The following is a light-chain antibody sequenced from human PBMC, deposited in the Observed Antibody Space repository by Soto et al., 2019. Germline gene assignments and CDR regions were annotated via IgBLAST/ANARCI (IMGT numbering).Light chain of an antibody. CDR1: RTFSSY. Sequence: EIVFTQSPSTLSLSPVEIETLSCMSSRTFSSYLSWYQQKPVQSPSLLIYYASDMAACIPARFIFSESVTYSTLTXKXLDPEDLAGYDSRQRSNRPWTCGQGTKVDIK. J-gene: IGKJ1*01. CDR2: YAS. V-gene: IGKV3-11*01. CDR3: RQRSNRPWT.